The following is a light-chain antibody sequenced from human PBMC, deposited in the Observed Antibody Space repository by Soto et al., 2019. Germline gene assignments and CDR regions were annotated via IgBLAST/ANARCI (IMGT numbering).Light chain of an antibody. CDR2: AAS. Sequence: DIQMTQSPSSVSASVGDRVTITCRASQDLSSWLAWYQQKPGKAPKLLISAASSLQSGVPPRFSGSGSGTDFTLTIRSLQPEDFATYYCQQPISFPITFGQGTRLETK. J-gene: IGKJ5*01. V-gene: IGKV1D-12*01. CDR1: QDLSSW. CDR3: QQPISFPIT.